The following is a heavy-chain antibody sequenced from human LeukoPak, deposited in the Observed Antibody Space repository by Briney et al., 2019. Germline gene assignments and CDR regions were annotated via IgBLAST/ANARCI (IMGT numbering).Heavy chain of an antibody. CDR1: GGSFSGYY. Sequence: SETLSLTCAVHGGSFSGYYWSWIRQPPGKGLEWIGEINHSGSTNYNPSLKSRVTISVDTSKNQFSLKLSSVTAADTAVYYCARAHPYFDYWGQGTLVTVSS. J-gene: IGHJ4*02. V-gene: IGHV4-34*01. CDR3: ARAHPYFDY. CDR2: INHSGST.